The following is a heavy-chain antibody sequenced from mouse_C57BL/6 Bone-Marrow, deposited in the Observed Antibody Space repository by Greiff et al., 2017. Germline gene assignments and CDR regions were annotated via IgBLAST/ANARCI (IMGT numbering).Heavy chain of an antibody. CDR1: GYSITSGYD. V-gene: IGHV3-1*01. CDR2: ISYSGST. Sequence: EVKLVESGPGMVKPSQSLSLTCTVTGYSITSGYDWHWIRHFPGNKLEWMGYISYSGSTNYNPSLKSRISITHDTSKNHFFLKLNSVTTEDTATYYCASGLRLLFAYWGQGTLVTVSA. J-gene: IGHJ3*01. CDR3: ASGLRLLFAY. D-gene: IGHD3-2*02.